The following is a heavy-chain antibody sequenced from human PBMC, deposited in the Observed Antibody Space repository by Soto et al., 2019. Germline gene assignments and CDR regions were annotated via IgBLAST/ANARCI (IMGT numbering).Heavy chain of an antibody. CDR3: ARGNVANWFGP. CDR1: GYSFTVYW. Sequence: PGESLKISCDASGYSFTVYWIVWVRQMPGKGLEWMGIVYPSDSRTKYSPSFQGQVTISADTSTSTTYLQWTSLKASDTAIYYCARGNVANWFGPWGQGTLVTVSS. J-gene: IGHJ5*02. CDR2: VYPSDSRT. V-gene: IGHV5-51*01.